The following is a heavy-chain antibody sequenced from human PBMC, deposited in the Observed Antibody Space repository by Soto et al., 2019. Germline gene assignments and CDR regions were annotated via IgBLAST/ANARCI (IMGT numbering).Heavy chain of an antibody. V-gene: IGHV4-38-2*01. CDR3: ASSTEYYYYYGMDV. CDR1: GYSISSGYY. CDR2: IYHSGST. Sequence: PSETLSLTCAVSGYSISSGYYWGWIRQPPGKGLEWIGSIYHSGSTYYNPSPKSRVTISVDTSKNQFSLKLSSVTAADTAVYYCASSTEYYYYYGMDVWGQGTQVTVSS. J-gene: IGHJ6*02.